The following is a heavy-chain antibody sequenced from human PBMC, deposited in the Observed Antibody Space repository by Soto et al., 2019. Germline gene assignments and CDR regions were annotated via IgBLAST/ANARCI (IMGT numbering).Heavy chain of an antibody. CDR1: GGTFSSYA. Sequence: VQLVQSGAEVKKPGSSVKVSCKASGGTFSSYAISWVRQAPGQGLEWMGGIIPIFGTANYAQKFQGRVTITADESTRPAYMELSSLRSEDTAVYSCARDPRIVGAPDYYYGMDVWGQGTTVTVSS. D-gene: IGHD1-26*01. V-gene: IGHV1-69*01. J-gene: IGHJ6*02. CDR3: ARDPRIVGAPDYYYGMDV. CDR2: IIPIFGTA.